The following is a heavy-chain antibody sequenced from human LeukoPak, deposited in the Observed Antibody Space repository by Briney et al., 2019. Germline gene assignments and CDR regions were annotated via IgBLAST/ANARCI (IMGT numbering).Heavy chain of an antibody. V-gene: IGHV4-59*01. CDR3: ARERLVDLATIFDY. D-gene: IGHD5-24*01. J-gene: IGHJ4*02. Sequence: SETLSLTCVVSGGSISGYYWTWIRQPPGKGLEWLGYTYYRGSSSFNPSLRSRVTISVDMSKNQVSLKLTSVTAADTAVYYCARERLVDLATIFDYWGQGALVTVSS. CDR2: TYYRGSS. CDR1: GGSISGYY.